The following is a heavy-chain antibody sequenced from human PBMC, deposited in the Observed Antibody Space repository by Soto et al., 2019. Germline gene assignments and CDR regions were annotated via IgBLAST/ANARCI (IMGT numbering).Heavy chain of an antibody. CDR3: ARGCSGGSCYSRYWFDP. CDR2: IIPIFGTA. CDR1: GGTFSSYA. J-gene: IGHJ5*02. D-gene: IGHD2-15*01. V-gene: IGHV1-69*01. Sequence: QVQLVQSGAEVKKPGSSVKVSCKASGGTFSSYAISWVRQAPGQGLEWMGGIIPIFGTANYAQKFQGRVTITADESKSTAYIELSSLRSEDTAVYYCARGCSGGSCYSRYWFDPWGPGTLVTVSS.